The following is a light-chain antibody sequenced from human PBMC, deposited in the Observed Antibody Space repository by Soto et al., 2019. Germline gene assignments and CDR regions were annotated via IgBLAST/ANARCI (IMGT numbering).Light chain of an antibody. CDR1: SSDVGGYNY. V-gene: IGLV2-14*01. Sequence: ALTQPASVSGSPGQSVTISCTGTSSDVGGYNYVSWYQQHPGKAPKLMIYDVSNRPSGVSNRFSGSKSGNTASLTISGLQAEDEADYYCSSYTSSSTRVFGTGTKVTVL. CDR2: DVS. CDR3: SSYTSSSTRV. J-gene: IGLJ1*01.